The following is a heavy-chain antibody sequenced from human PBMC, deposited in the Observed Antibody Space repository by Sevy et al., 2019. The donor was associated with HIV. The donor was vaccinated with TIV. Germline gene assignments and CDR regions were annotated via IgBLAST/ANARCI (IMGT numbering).Heavy chain of an antibody. CDR2: ISGSSNYI. CDR3: ARGPPDGSSDYFDY. V-gene: IGHV3-21*04. J-gene: IGHJ4*02. Sequence: GGSLRLSCAASGFTFITYNMNWVRQAPGKGLEWVSSISGSSNYIYYAESLKGRFIVSRDNAKDTLYLQMNSLRADDTALYYCARGPPDGSSDYFDYWGQGTLVTVSS. D-gene: IGHD1-26*01. CDR1: GFTFITYN.